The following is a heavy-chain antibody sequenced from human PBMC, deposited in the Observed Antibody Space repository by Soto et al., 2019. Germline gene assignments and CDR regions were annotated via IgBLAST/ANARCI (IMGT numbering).Heavy chain of an antibody. CDR2: IVVGSGNT. Sequence: SVKVSCKASGFTFTSSAMQWVRQARGQRLEWIGWIVVGSGNTNYTQKFQERVTITRDMSTSTAYMELSSLRSEDTAVYYCACQPCIAGAGSLFDLWCQGSPVTVSS. CDR3: ACQPCIAGAGSLFDL. D-gene: IGHD6-19*01. J-gene: IGHJ4*01. V-gene: IGHV1-58*02. CDR1: GFTFTSSA.